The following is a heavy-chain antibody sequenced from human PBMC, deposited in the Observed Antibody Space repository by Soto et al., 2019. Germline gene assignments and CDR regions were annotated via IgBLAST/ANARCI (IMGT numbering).Heavy chain of an antibody. D-gene: IGHD1-26*01. CDR3: TTGVSGATGFDY. V-gene: IGHV3-15*07. J-gene: IGHJ4*02. Sequence: PGGSLRLSCAASGFTFSNAWMNWVRQAPGKGLGWVGRIKSKTDGGTTDYAAPVKGRFTISRDDSKNTLYLQMNSLKTEDTAVYYCTTGVSGATGFDYWGQGTLVTVSS. CDR2: IKSKTDGGTT. CDR1: GFTFSNAW.